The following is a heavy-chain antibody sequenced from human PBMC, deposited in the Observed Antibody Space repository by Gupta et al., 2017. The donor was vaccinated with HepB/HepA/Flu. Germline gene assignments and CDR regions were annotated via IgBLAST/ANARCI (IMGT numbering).Heavy chain of an antibody. CDR2: INPNSGGT. J-gene: IGHJ3*02. Sequence: QVQLVQSGAEVKKPGASVKVSCKASGYTFTGSYMHWVRQAPGQGIEWMGWINPNSGGTNYAQKCQGWVTMTRDTSISTAYMELSRLRSDDTAVYYCARTPDIYGDAWASRAFDIWGQGTMVTVSS. V-gene: IGHV1-2*04. CDR1: GYTFTGSY. D-gene: IGHD3-16*01. CDR3: ARTPDIYGDAWASRAFDI.